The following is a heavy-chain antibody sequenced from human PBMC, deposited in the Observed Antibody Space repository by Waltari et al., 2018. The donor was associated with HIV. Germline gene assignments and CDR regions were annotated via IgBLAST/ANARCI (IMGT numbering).Heavy chain of an antibody. V-gene: IGHV3-11*01. J-gene: IGHJ1*01. CDR2: STSTSTTI. D-gene: IGHD5-12*01. CDR3: ARPPRGLGIKYFDH. Sequence: VQLVESGGALVRPGGSLRLSCAAYGCNFRDYYRSWIRRAPGKGTEWITYSTSTSTTIDYADSGKGRLTVSRATSKSTVYLVMNSLRAEDTAVYYCARPPRGLGIKYFDHWGQGTQVTVSS. CDR1: GCNFRDYY.